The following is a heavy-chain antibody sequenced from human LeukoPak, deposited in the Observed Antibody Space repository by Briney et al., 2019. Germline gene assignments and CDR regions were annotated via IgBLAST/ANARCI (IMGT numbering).Heavy chain of an antibody. CDR1: GGSISSSSYY. J-gene: IGHJ5*02. Sequence: SETLSLTCTVSGGSISSSSYYWGWIRQPPGKGLEWIGEINHSGSTNYNPSLKSRVTISVDTSKNQFSLKLSSVTAADTAVYYCARRRYSYGSYNWFDPWGQGTLVTVSS. CDR2: INHSGST. V-gene: IGHV4-39*07. CDR3: ARRRYSYGSYNWFDP. D-gene: IGHD5-18*01.